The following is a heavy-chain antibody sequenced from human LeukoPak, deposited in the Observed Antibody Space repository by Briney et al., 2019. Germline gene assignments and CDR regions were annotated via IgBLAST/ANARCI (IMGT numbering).Heavy chain of an antibody. CDR3: ARDVRVGPRSGGYFDI. CDR1: GGSISSGSYY. J-gene: IGHJ3*02. CDR2: IYTSGST. V-gene: IGHV4-61*02. Sequence: SETLSLTCTVSGGSISSGSYYWSWIRQPAGKGLEWIGRIYTSGSTNYNPSLKSRVTISVDTSKNQFSLKLSSVTAADTAVYYCARDVRVGPRSGGYFDIWGQGTMVTVPS. D-gene: IGHD3-10*01.